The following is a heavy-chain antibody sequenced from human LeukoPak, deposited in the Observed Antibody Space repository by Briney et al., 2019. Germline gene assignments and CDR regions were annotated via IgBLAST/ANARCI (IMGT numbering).Heavy chain of an antibody. CDR3: TRWGIAAVPFDY. V-gene: IGHV3-49*03. Sequence: GGSLRLSCTASGFTFGDYAMSWFRQAPGKGLEWVGFIRSKAYGGTTEYAASVKGRFTISRDDSKSIAYLQMNSLKTEDTAVYYCTRWGIAAVPFDYWVQGTLVTVSS. J-gene: IGHJ4*02. D-gene: IGHD6-13*01. CDR2: IRSKAYGGTT. CDR1: GFTFGDYA.